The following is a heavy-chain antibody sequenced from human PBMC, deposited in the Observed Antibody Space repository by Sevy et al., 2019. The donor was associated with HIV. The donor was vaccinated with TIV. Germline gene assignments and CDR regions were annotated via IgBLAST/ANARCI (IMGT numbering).Heavy chain of an antibody. D-gene: IGHD6-19*01. CDR3: AKDQLSAFIAVAGGVGMDV. CDR1: GFTFDDYA. CDR2: ISWNSGSI. J-gene: IGHJ6*02. Sequence: KHGGSLRLSCAASGFTFDDYAMHWVRQAPGKGLEWVSGISWNSGSIGYADSVKGRFTISRDNAKNSLYLQMNSLRAEDTALYYCAKDQLSAFIAVAGGVGMDVWGQGTTVTVSS. V-gene: IGHV3-9*01.